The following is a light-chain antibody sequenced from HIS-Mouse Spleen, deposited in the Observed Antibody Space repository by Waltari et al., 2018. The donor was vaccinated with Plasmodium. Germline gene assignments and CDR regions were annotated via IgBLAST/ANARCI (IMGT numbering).Light chain of an antibody. CDR3: QSADSSGTPNWV. Sequence: SYELTQPPSVSVSPGQTARIPCSGDALPKQFAHWYQQKPGQAPVLVIYKDSERPSGIPERFSGSSSGTTVTLTISGVQAEDEADYYCQSADSSGTPNWVFGGGTKLTVL. V-gene: IGLV3-25*03. CDR1: ALPKQF. J-gene: IGLJ3*02. CDR2: KDS.